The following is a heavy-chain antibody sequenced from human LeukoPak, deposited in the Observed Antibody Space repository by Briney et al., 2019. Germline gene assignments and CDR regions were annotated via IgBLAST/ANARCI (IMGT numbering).Heavy chain of an antibody. CDR2: IYHSGST. Sequence: PSETLSLTCTVSGYSISSGYYWGWIRQPPGKGLEWIGSIYHSGSTYYNPSLKSRVTMSVDTSKNQFSLKLSSVTAADTAVYYCARDDFWSGYLIWDYWGQGTLVTVSS. J-gene: IGHJ4*02. CDR1: GYSISSGYY. CDR3: ARDDFWSGYLIWDY. V-gene: IGHV4-38-2*02. D-gene: IGHD3-3*01.